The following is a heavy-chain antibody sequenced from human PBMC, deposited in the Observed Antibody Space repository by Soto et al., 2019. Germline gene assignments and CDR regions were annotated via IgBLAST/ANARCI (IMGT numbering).Heavy chain of an antibody. CDR2: IKQDGSQN. Sequence: LRLSFAASGXTFSNYWMSCVRQAPGKGLEWVANIKQDGSQNYYVDSVKGRFTTSRDNTKNSFYLQMNSLRAEDTAVYYCARDHINGWKFDYWGRGTLVTVSS. J-gene: IGHJ4*02. CDR1: GXTFSNYW. V-gene: IGHV3-7*01. D-gene: IGHD6-19*01. CDR3: ARDHINGWKFDY.